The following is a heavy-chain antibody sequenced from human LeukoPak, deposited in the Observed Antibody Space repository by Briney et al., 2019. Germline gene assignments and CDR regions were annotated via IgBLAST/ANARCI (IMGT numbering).Heavy chain of an antibody. D-gene: IGHD3-3*01. V-gene: IGHV3-30*03. CDR3: ARGGYYDFWSGPLGDY. Sequence: GGSLRLSCAASGFTFSSYGMHWVRQAPGKGLEWVAVISYDGSNKYYADSVKGRFTISRDNSKNTLYLQMNSLRAEDTAVYYCARGGYYDFWSGPLGDYWGQGTLVTVSS. J-gene: IGHJ4*02. CDR2: ISYDGSNK. CDR1: GFTFSSYG.